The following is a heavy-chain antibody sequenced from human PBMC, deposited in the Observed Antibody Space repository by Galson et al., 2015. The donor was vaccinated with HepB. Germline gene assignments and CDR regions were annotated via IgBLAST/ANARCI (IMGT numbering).Heavy chain of an antibody. J-gene: IGHJ4*02. CDR3: TTDVFEDNSEDIVVGVAATRTFDY. CDR2: IKSKTDVGTT. Sequence: SLRLSCAASGFTFSNAWMSWVRQAPGKGLEWVGRIKSKTDVGTTDYAAPVKGRFTISRDDSKNTLYLQMNSLKTEDTAVYYCTTDVFEDNSEDIVVGVAATRTFDYWGQGTLVTVSS. D-gene: IGHD2-15*01. V-gene: IGHV3-15*01. CDR1: GFTFSNAW.